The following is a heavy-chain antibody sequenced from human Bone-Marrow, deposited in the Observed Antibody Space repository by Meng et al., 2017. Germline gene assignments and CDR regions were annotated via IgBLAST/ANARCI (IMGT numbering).Heavy chain of an antibody. D-gene: IGHD5-12*01. CDR1: GFTFSSYA. Sequence: QVQLVESGGGVVQPGRSLRLSCAASGFTFSSYAMHWVRQAPGKGLEWVAVISYDGSNKYYADSVKGRFTISRDNSKNTLYLQMNSLRAEDTAVYYCVRRAYVGYSGYNYWGQGTLVTVSS. J-gene: IGHJ4*02. V-gene: IGHV3-30*04. CDR3: VRRAYVGYSGYNY. CDR2: ISYDGSNK.